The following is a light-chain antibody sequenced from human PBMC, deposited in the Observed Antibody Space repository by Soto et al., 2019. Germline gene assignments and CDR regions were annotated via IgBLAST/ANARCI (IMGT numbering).Light chain of an antibody. V-gene: IGKV3-20*01. J-gene: IGKJ2*01. CDR3: QQYGSSPYT. CDR1: QSVSSSY. Sequence: EIVLTQSPGTLSLSPGERATLSCRASQSVSSSYLAWYQQKPGQAPRLLIYGASSSATGIPDRFSGSGSGTYFTLTISRLEREDFAVYYCQQYGSSPYTVGQGTKLEIK. CDR2: GAS.